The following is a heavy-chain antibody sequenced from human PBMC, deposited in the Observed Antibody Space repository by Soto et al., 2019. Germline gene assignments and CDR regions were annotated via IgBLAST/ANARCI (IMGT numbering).Heavy chain of an antibody. CDR3: AREDILGVRSFDY. D-gene: IGHD3-9*01. CDR2: ISSGSKTI. J-gene: IGHJ4*02. V-gene: IGHV3-48*02. CDR1: GFTFSGYS. Sequence: PGGSLRLSCAASGFTFSGYSVNWVRQAPGKGLEWGSYISSGSKTIYYAESVKGRFTVSRDNARNSRYLQMNSLRDEDTAVYYCAREDILGVRSFDYWGQGTLVTVSS.